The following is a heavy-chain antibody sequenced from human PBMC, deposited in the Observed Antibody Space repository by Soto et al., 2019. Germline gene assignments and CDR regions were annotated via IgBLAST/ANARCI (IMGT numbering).Heavy chain of an antibody. V-gene: IGHV3-66*01. D-gene: IGHD3-3*01. CDR2: IYSGGAI. Sequence: EVQLVESGGGLVQPGGSLRLSRAASGFTVSNNYMGWVRQAPGKGLEWVSLIYSGGAIYYADSVRGRFTISRDNSRNMVYLQMSSLRDEDTAVYYCKGGFGVNRSWGQGTLVTVSS. J-gene: IGHJ5*02. CDR3: KGGFGVNRS. CDR1: GFTVSNNY.